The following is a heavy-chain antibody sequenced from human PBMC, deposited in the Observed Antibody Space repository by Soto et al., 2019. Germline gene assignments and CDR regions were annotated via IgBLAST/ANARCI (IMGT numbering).Heavy chain of an antibody. V-gene: IGHV1-69*12. D-gene: IGHD6-19*01. CDR3: ASSVAEYYYYCMDV. CDR1: GGTFSSYA. J-gene: IGHJ6*02. CDR2: IIPIFGTA. Sequence: QVQLVQSGAEVKKPGSSVKVSCKASGGTFSSYAISWVRQAPGQGLEWMGGIIPIFGTANYTQKFQGRVTITADESTSTAYMELSSLRSEDTAVYYCASSVAEYYYYCMDVWGQGTTVTVSS.